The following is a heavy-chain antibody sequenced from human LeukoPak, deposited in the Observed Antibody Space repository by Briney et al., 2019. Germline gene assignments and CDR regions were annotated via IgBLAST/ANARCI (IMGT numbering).Heavy chain of an antibody. D-gene: IGHD2-21*01. CDR3: ARGAAIGYLQH. J-gene: IGHJ1*01. CDR2: INHSGST. CDR1: GGSFSGYY. V-gene: IGHV4-34*01. Sequence: SETLSLTCAVYGGSFSGYYWSWIRQPPGKGLEWIGEINHSGSTNYNPSLKSRVTISVDTSKNQFSLKLSSVTAADTAVYYCARGAAIGYLQHWGQGTLVTVSS.